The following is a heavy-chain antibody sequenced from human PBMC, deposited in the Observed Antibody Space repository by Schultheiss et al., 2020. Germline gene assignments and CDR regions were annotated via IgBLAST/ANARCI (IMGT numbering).Heavy chain of an antibody. V-gene: IGHV3-7*04. Sequence: GESLKISCAASGFTFSNYWMNWVRQAPGKGLEWVANIKQDGSGKYYVDSVKGRFTISRDNSKNTLYLQMSSLRAEDTAVYYCARATPQFDYWGQGALVTVSS. CDR3: ARATPQFDY. CDR2: IKQDGSGK. J-gene: IGHJ4*02. CDR1: GFTFSNYW.